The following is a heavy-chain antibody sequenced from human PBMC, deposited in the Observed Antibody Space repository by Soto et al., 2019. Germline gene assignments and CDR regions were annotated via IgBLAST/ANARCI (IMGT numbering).Heavy chain of an antibody. J-gene: IGHJ4*02. CDR3: ARSLTTVTAPDY. V-gene: IGHV6-1*01. CDR2: TYYRSKWYN. CDR1: GDSVSSNSAA. D-gene: IGHD4-17*01. Sequence: SQTLSLTCVISGDSVSSNSAAWNWIRQSPSRGLEWLGRTYYRSKWYNDYAVSVKSRITINPDTSKNQFSLQLNSVTPEDTAVYHCARSLTTVTAPDYWGQGTPVTVSS.